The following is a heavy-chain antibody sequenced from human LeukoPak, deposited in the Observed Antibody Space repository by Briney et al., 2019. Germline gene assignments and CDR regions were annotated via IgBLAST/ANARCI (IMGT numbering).Heavy chain of an antibody. CDR3: ARTTSVTASGYDY. CDR2: INPNTGDR. CDR1: GYTFTNYN. J-gene: IGHJ4*02. Sequence: ASLKVSSTASGYTFTNYNINWVRQAPGQGLEWMGWINPNTGDRGYAQKFQGRVSITRDTSISTAYMELGSPRSEDTDVYFCARTTSVTASGYDYWGQGTLVTVSS. D-gene: IGHD4-17*01. V-gene: IGHV1-8*03.